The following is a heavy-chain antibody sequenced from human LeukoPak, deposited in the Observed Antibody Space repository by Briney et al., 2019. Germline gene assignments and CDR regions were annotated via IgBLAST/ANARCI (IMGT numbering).Heavy chain of an antibody. V-gene: IGHV4-4*02. CDR3: ASPMITFGGVIVH. Sequence: SGTLSLTCAVSGGSISSSNWWSWVRQPPGKGLEWIGEIYHSGSTNYNPSLKSRVTISVDKSKNQFSLKLSSATAADTAVYYCASPMITFGGVIVHWGQGTLVTVSS. CDR2: IYHSGST. D-gene: IGHD3-16*01. J-gene: IGHJ5*02. CDR1: GGSISSSNW.